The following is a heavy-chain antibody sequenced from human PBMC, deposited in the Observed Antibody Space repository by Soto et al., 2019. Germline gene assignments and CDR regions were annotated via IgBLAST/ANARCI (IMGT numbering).Heavy chain of an antibody. D-gene: IGHD5-12*01. CDR3: AKDNSGWDGWFDP. Sequence: EVQLLESGGGLVQPGGSLRLSCAASGFTFSSYAMTWVRQAPGKGLEWVSTISGSGGSTYHADAVEGRLTISRDNAKSTLYLQMNRLRVEDTALYYCAKDNSGWDGWFDPWGHGTLVTVSS. J-gene: IGHJ5*02. V-gene: IGHV3-23*01. CDR1: GFTFSSYA. CDR2: ISGSGGST.